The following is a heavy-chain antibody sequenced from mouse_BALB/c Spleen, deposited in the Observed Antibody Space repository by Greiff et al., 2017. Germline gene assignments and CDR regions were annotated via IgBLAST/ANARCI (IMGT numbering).Heavy chain of an antibody. V-gene: IGHV1S126*01. CDR1: GYSFTSYW. J-gene: IGHJ2*01. Sequence: VQLQQSGPQLVRPGASVKISCKASGYSFTSYWMHWVKQRPGQGLEWIGMIDPSDSETRLNQKFKDKATLTVDKSSSTAYMQLSSPTSEDSAVYYCAREENYYGSSSYFDYWGQGTTLTVSS. CDR3: AREENYYGSSSYFDY. D-gene: IGHD1-1*01. CDR2: IDPSDSET.